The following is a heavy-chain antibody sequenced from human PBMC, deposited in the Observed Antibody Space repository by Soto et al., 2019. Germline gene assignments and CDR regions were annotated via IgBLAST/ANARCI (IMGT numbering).Heavy chain of an antibody. V-gene: IGHV1-18*01. J-gene: IGHJ6*02. Sequence: ASVKVSCKASGYTFTSYGISWVRQAPGQGLEWMGWISAYNGNTNYAQKLQGRVTMTTDTSTSTAYMELRSLRSDDTAVHYCAREGQYSGGSYYSSYYGMAVWGQGTTVTV. CDR2: ISAYNGNT. D-gene: IGHD6-19*01. CDR1: GYTFTSYG. CDR3: AREGQYSGGSYYSSYYGMAV.